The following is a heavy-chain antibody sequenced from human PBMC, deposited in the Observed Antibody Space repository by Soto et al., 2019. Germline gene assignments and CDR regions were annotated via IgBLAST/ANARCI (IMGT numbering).Heavy chain of an antibody. J-gene: IGHJ5*02. CDR2: IYYDGNS. V-gene: IGHV4-30-4*01. Sequence: SETLSLTCTVSGGSINSGDYYWTWVRQPPGKGLEWIGYIYYDGNSQHNPSLKSRVTMSIDTSKNQFSLNLSSVTAADTAVYYCARASRWLPRGPNNWLDLWGQGTRVTVSS. CDR3: ARASRWLPRGPNNWLDL. CDR1: GGSINSGDYY. D-gene: IGHD5-12*01.